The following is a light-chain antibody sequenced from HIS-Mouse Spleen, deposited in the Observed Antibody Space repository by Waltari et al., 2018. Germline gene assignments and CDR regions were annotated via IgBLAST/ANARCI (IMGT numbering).Light chain of an antibody. CDR2: GKN. CDR3: NSRDSSGNHYV. V-gene: IGLV3-19*01. Sequence: SSELTQDPAVSVALGQTVRITCQGDSLRRYYASWYQQKPGQAPVLVIYGKNNRRSGIPDRFSGSSSGNTASLTITGAQAEDEADYYCNSRDSSGNHYVFGTGTKVTVL. J-gene: IGLJ1*01. CDR1: SLRRYY.